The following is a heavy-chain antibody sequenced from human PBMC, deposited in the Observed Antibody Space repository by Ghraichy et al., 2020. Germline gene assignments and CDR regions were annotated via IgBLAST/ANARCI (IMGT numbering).Heavy chain of an antibody. CDR3: ARDLGGGSQFMGESGY. J-gene: IGHJ4*02. V-gene: IGHV4-59*01. CDR2: IYYSGST. CDR1: GGSISSYY. D-gene: IGHD1-26*01. Sequence: SQTLSLTCTVSGGSISSYYWSWIRQPPGKGLEWIGYIYYSGSTNYNPSLKSRVTISVDTSKNQFSLKLSSVTAADTAVYYCARDLGGGSQFMGESGYWGQGTLVTVSS.